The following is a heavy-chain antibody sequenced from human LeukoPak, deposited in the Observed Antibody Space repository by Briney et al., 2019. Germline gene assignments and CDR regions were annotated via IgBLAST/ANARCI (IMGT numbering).Heavy chain of an antibody. J-gene: IGHJ4*02. D-gene: IGHD1-1*01. Sequence: PGRSLRLSCAASGFTFSSYGMHWVRQAPGKGLEWVAVIWVDGTNKYYADSVKGRFTISRDNSKNTLYLQMNSLRAEDTAVYYCARDFLKYRMGLLDYWGQGTRVTVSS. CDR2: IWVDGTNK. V-gene: IGHV3-33*01. CDR1: GFTFSSYG. CDR3: ARDFLKYRMGLLDY.